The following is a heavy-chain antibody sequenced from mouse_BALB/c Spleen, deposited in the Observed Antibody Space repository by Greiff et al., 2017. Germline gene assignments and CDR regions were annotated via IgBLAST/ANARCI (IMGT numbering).Heavy chain of an antibody. D-gene: IGHD2-4*01. V-gene: IGHV14-3*02. CDR3: ARSVITPFDY. J-gene: IGHJ2*01. CDR1: GFNIKDTY. Sequence: EVQLQQSGAELVKPGASVKLSCTASGFNIKDTYMHWVKQRPEQGLEWIGRIDPANGNTKYDPKFQGKATITADTSSNTAYLQLSSLTSEDSAVYYCARSVITPFDYWGQGTTRTVSS. CDR2: IDPANGNT.